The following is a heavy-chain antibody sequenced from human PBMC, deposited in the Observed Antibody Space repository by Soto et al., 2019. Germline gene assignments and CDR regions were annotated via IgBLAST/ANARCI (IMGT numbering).Heavy chain of an antibody. CDR3: ARDSHYYDSSVDYYYGMDV. CDR1: GGSISSGDYY. D-gene: IGHD3-22*01. CDR2: IYYSGST. J-gene: IGHJ6*02. Sequence: SETLSLTCTVSGGSISSGDYYWSWIRQPPGKGLEWIGYIYYSGSTYYNPSLKSRVTISVDTSKNQFSLKLSSVTAADTAVYYCARDSHYYDSSVDYYYGMDVWGQGTTVTVSS. V-gene: IGHV4-30-4*01.